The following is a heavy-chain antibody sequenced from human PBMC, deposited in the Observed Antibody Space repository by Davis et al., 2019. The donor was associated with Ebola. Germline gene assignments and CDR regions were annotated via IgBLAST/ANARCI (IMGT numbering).Heavy chain of an antibody. Sequence: SGPTLVKPTQTLTLTCTFSGFSLTTTGMTVNWIRQPPGKALEWLARIDWDDDKYYSTSLMTRLTISKDSSKNQVVLTITNMDPVDTATYFCARTRVGTTSDFDYWGRGTLVTVSS. CDR3: ARTRVGTTSDFDY. CDR2: IDWDDDK. CDR1: GFSLTTTGMT. D-gene: IGHD1-1*01. J-gene: IGHJ4*02. V-gene: IGHV2-70*11.